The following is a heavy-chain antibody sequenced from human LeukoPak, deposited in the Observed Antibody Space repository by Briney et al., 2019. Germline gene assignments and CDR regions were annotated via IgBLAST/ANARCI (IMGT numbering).Heavy chain of an antibody. D-gene: IGHD3-10*01. Sequence: SETLSLTCTVSGASISDYYWTWIRQPPGRGLEWIGYIYYTGSTNYNPSLKSRVVISLDKSNNQFSLKLNSVTAADTAGYYCARFSTMLDFWGRGTLVTVSS. J-gene: IGHJ4*02. CDR1: GASISDYY. CDR3: ARFSTMLDF. CDR2: IYYTGST. V-gene: IGHV4-59*01.